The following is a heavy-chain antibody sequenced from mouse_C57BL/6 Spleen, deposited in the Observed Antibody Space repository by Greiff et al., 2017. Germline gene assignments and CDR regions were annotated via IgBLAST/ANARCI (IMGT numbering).Heavy chain of an antibody. CDR2: ISSGGSYT. V-gene: IGHV5-6*02. CDR3: ARRVYDYGAMDY. J-gene: IGHJ4*01. CDR1: GFTFSSYG. D-gene: IGHD2-3*01. Sequence: DVMLVESGGDLVKPGGSLKLSCAASGFTFSSYGMSWVRQTPDKRLEWVATISSGGSYTYYPDSVKGRFTISRDNAKNTLYLQMSSLKSEDTAMYYCARRVYDYGAMDYWGQGTSVTVSS.